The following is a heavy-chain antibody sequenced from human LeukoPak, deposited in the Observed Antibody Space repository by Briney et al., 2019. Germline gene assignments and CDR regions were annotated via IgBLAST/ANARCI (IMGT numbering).Heavy chain of an antibody. Sequence: GGSLRLSCAASGFTFSSYAMHWVRQAPGKGLEWVAVISYDGSNKYYADSVKGRFTISRDNSKNTLYLQMSSLRAEDTAVYYCARGGSSWYYFDYWGQGTLVTVSS. D-gene: IGHD6-13*01. CDR2: ISYDGSNK. J-gene: IGHJ4*02. CDR3: ARGGSSWYYFDY. CDR1: GFTFSSYA. V-gene: IGHV3-30-3*01.